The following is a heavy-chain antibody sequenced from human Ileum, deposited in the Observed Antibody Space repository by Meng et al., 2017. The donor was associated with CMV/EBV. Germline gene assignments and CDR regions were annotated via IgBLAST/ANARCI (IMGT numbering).Heavy chain of an antibody. CDR3: ATSGDYFRLDH. CDR2: ISSSGAST. D-gene: IGHD3-22*01. J-gene: IGHJ4*02. V-gene: IGHV3-23*01. Sequence: GESLKISCAASGFTFSNYAMSWVRQAPGKGLEWVSGISSSGASTYYAESVEGRFTISRDNSKNTLYLQMSSLRAEDAAPYYCATSGDYFRLDHWGQGTLVTVSS. CDR1: GFTFSNYA.